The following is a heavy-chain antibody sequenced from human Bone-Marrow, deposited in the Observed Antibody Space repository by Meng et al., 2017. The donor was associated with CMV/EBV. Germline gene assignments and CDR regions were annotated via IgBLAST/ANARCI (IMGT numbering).Heavy chain of an antibody. CDR1: FTFSSYW. D-gene: IGHD3-22*01. CDR3: ARDWGSGYDPSDAFDI. J-gene: IGHJ3*02. CDR2: INSDGSST. Sequence: FTFSSYWMHWVRQAPGKGLVWVSRINSDGSSTSYADSVKGRFTISRDNAKNTLYLQMNSLRAEDTAVYYCARDWGSGYDPSDAFDIWGQGTMVTVSS. V-gene: IGHV3-74*01.